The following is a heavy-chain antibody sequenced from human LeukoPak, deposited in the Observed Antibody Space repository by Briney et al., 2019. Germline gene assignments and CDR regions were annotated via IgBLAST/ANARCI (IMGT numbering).Heavy chain of an antibody. V-gene: IGHV4-4*02. CDR1: LXSTTSNF. D-gene: IGHD1-14*01. Sequence: SETLSLTCTVSLXSTTSNFWSWVRQPPGKGLEWIGEIHRSGSPNYNPSLQSRVTISIDRSRNQIVLELSSVTAADTAVYYCAREILGGFNPGAYWGQGTLVTVSS. CDR2: IHRSGSP. CDR3: AREILGGFNPGAY. J-gene: IGHJ4*02.